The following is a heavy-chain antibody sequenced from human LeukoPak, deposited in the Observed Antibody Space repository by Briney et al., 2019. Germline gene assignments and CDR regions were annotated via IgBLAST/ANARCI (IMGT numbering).Heavy chain of an antibody. J-gene: IGHJ4*02. CDR3: VRGGQNYFDY. V-gene: IGHV3-48*01. Sequence: GGSLRLSCAASGFTFSSYNMNWVRQAPGKGLEWVSYISTSSGTIYYADSVKGRFTISRDSAKNSLYLQMSSLRGEDTAVYYCVRGGQNYFDYWGQGTLVTVSS. CDR2: ISTSSGTI. CDR1: GFTFSSYN.